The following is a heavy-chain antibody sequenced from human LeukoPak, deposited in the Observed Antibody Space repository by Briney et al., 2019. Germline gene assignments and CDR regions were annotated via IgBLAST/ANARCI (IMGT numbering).Heavy chain of an antibody. CDR1: GFIFSDHY. V-gene: IGHV3-11*04. J-gene: IGHJ4*02. CDR3: AREGDGGYGTESHFDL. D-gene: IGHD5-12*01. CDR2: ISSGGSTI. Sequence: GGSLRLSCAASGFIFSDHYMSWIHQAPGKGLEWVAYISSGGSTIYYADSVKGRFTISWDNAKNSLYLQLNSLRAEDTAVYYCAREGDGGYGTESHFDLWGQGTLFTVSS.